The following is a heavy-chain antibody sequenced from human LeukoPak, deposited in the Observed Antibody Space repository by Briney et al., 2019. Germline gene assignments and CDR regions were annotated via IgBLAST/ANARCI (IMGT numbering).Heavy chain of an antibody. D-gene: IGHD6-13*01. J-gene: IGHJ5*02. CDR3: ARDHRGIAADWFDP. V-gene: IGHV1-69*06. Sequence: SVKVSCKASGGTFSSYAISWVRQAPGQGLELMGGIIPIFGTANYAQKFQGRVTITADKSTSTAYMELSSLRSEDTAVYYCARDHRGIAADWFDPWGQGTLVTVSS. CDR1: GGTFSSYA. CDR2: IIPIFGTA.